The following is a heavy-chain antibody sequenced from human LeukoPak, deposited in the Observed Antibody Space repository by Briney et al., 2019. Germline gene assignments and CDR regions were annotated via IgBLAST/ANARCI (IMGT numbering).Heavy chain of an antibody. CDR3: ARDSVACISNSCYLPDY. V-gene: IGHV1-18*01. J-gene: IGHJ4*02. D-gene: IGHD2-2*01. Sequence: ASVKVSCKASGYTFNSYGISWVRQAPGQGLEWMGWISVYNGDTKYAQKLQGRVTMTIDTSTSTVCMEVRSLRSDDTAVYYCARDSVACISNSCYLPDYWGQGTLVTVSS. CDR2: ISVYNGDT. CDR1: GYTFNSYG.